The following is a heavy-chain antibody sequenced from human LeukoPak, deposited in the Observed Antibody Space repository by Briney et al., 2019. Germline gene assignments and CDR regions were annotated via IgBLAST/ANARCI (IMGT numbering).Heavy chain of an antibody. J-gene: IGHJ4*02. D-gene: IGHD2-2*01. Sequence: GGSLRLSCAASGFTFDDYTFHWVRQAPGKGLEWASLITWDGGTTYYADSVKGRFTISRDNSKNSVYLQMNSLRTEDTALYYCTKDRYCTTTSCPLDYWGQGTLVTVSS. CDR3: TKDRYCTTTSCPLDY. V-gene: IGHV3-43*01. CDR2: ITWDGGTT. CDR1: GFTFDDYT.